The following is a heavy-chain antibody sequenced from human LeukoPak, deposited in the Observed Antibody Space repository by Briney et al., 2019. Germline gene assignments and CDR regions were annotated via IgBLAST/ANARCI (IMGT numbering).Heavy chain of an antibody. CDR3: ARDYLAAIYYCYYMDV. V-gene: IGHV3-21*01. Sequence: GSLRLSCAASGFTFSSYGMSWVRQAPGKGLEWVSSISSSSSYIYYADSVKGRFTISRDNAKNSLYLQMNSLRAEDTAVYYCARDYLAAIYYCYYMDVWGKGTTVTVSS. CDR2: ISSSSSYI. CDR1: GFTFSSYG. J-gene: IGHJ6*03. D-gene: IGHD2-21*01.